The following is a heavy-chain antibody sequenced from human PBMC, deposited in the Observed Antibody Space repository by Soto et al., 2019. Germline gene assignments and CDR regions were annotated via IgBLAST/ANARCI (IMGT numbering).Heavy chain of an antibody. CDR1: GGSFSGYY. Sequence: KPSETLSLTCAVYGGSFSGYYWSWIRQPPGKGLEWIGEINHSGSTNYNPSLKSRVTISVDTSKNQFSLKLSSVTAADTAVYYCARARYCSSTSCYASITYYYYGMDVWGQGTTVNVSS. J-gene: IGHJ6*02. CDR2: INHSGST. D-gene: IGHD2-2*01. CDR3: ARARYCSSTSCYASITYYYYGMDV. V-gene: IGHV4-34*01.